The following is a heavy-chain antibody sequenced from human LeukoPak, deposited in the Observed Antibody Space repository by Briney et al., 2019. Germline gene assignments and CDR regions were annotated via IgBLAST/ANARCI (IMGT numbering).Heavy chain of an antibody. CDR1: GFTFDDYA. D-gene: IGHD3-3*01. CDR3: AKGYTFHGVAHDSGYFDY. CDR2: ITWDGGNI. V-gene: IGHV3-9*03. Sequence: PGGSLRLSCAASGFTFDDYAMHWVRQLPGKGLEWLSGITWDGGNIAYADSVMGRFTISRDNAKSSLYLQMNSLRNEDMAFYFCAKGYTFHGVAHDSGYFDYWGQRTLVTVSS. J-gene: IGHJ4*02.